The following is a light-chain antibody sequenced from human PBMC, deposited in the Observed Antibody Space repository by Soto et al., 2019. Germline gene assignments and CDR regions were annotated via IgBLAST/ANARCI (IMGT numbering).Light chain of an antibody. CDR1: HGISNF. V-gene: IGKV1-9*01. Sequence: IHLTHSPSSLSASLGDIVTITFRASHGISNFLAWYKQKPLKAPKLLIYAASTLQSGVPSRFSGSGSGTDFTLTISSLQPEDFATYCCQQLESYPTTSGGGTKV. J-gene: IGKJ4*01. CDR3: QQLESYPTT. CDR2: AAS.